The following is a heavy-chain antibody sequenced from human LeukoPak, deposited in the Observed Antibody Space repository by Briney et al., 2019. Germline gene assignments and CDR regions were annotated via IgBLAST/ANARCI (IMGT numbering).Heavy chain of an antibody. D-gene: IGHD2-15*01. J-gene: IGHJ4*02. V-gene: IGHV1-69*04. CDR2: IIPILGIA. Sequence: SVKVSCKASEGTFSSYAISWVRRAPGQGLEWMGRIIPILGIANYAQKFQGRVTITADKSTSTAYMELSSLRSEDTAVYYCASGVVAATPNFDYWGQGTLVTVSS. CDR3: ASGVVAATPNFDY. CDR1: EGTFSSYA.